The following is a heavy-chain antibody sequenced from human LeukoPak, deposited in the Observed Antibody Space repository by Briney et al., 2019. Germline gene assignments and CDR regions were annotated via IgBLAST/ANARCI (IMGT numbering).Heavy chain of an antibody. V-gene: IGHV1-24*01. CDR2: FDPGDDET. D-gene: IGHD3-22*01. J-gene: IGHJ4*02. CDR1: GYSLSELS. CDR3: ARDIDSSGYYHFDS. Sequence: ASVKVSCKVSGYSLSELSTHWVRQAPGQGLEWMGGFDPGDDETIYAQKFQGRVTMTEDTSTDTAYLELSSLRSEDTAVYYCARDIDSSGYYHFDSWGQGILVTVSS.